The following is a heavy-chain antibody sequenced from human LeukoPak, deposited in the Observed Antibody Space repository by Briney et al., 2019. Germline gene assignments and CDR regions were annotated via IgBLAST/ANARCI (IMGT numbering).Heavy chain of an antibody. CDR1: GFTFVTFA. CDR3: AREHNDFWSGYFDY. J-gene: IGHJ4*02. CDR2: ISGSGGGT. D-gene: IGHD3-3*01. V-gene: IGHV3-23*01. Sequence: GGSLRLSCAASGFTFVTFAMGWVRQAPGKGLEWVSTISGSGGGTYYADSVKGRFTISRDNSKNTLYLQMNSLRAEDTAVYYCAREHNDFWSGYFDYWGQGTLVTVSS.